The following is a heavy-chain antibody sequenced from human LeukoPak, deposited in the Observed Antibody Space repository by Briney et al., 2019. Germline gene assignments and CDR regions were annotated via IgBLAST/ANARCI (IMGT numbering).Heavy chain of an antibody. J-gene: IGHJ4*02. Sequence: GGSLRLSCAASGFTFSAYSMNWVRQAPGKGLDWVSYISSRSFTIYYADSVKGRFTISRDNSKNTLYLQMNSLRAEDTAVYYCARGLPVANPNFDSWGQGTLVTVSS. CDR1: GFTFSAYS. CDR2: ISSRSFTI. CDR3: ARGLPVANPNFDS. D-gene: IGHD5-12*01. V-gene: IGHV3-48*01.